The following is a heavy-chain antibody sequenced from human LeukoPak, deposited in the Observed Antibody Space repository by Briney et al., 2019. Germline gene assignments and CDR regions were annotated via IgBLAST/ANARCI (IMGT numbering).Heavy chain of an antibody. V-gene: IGHV4-39*01. J-gene: IGHJ4*02. CDR2: MYYSGST. CDR3: ASPHYDSSGYYIAY. D-gene: IGHD3-22*01. CDR1: AGSISSKSYY. Sequence: PSETLSLTCTVSAGSISSKSYYWGWIRQPPGKGLEWIGSMYYSGSTYYNPSLKSRVTISVGTSKTQFSLKLSSVTAADTAIYYCASPHYDSSGYYIAYWGQGTLVTVSS.